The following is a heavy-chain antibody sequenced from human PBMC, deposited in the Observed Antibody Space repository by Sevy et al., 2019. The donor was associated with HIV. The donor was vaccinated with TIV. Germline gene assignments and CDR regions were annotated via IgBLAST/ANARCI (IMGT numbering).Heavy chain of an antibody. Sequence: GGSLRLSCSASGFTFSYYAMHWIRQAPGKGLQYVSGISSNGDGTDYADSVKGRFTIFRDNSKNTLYLQRSSLRAEDTAVYYCLKDLLRPVVVPAASFDYWGQGTLVTVSS. V-gene: IGHV3-64D*06. J-gene: IGHJ4*02. D-gene: IGHD2-2*01. CDR3: LKDLLRPVVVPAASFDY. CDR1: GFTFSYYA. CDR2: ISSNGDGT.